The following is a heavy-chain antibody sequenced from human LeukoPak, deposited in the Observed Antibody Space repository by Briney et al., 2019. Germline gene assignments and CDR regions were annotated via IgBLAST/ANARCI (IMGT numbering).Heavy chain of an antibody. J-gene: IGHJ6*02. CDR3: ARASSGYSYGMDV. Sequence: GGSLRLSCAASGFAFDDYGMSWVRQAPGKGLEWVSGINWNGGSTGYADSVKGRFTISRDNAKNSLYLQMNSLRAEDTAVYYCARASSGYSYGMDVWGQGTTVTVSS. CDR1: GFAFDDYG. CDR2: INWNGGST. D-gene: IGHD3-22*01. V-gene: IGHV3-20*04.